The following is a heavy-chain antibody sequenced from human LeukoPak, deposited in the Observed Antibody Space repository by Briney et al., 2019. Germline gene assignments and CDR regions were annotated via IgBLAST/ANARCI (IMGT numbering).Heavy chain of an antibody. CDR1: GGTFSSYA. CDR2: IIPILGIA. V-gene: IGHV1-69*04. D-gene: IGHD4-17*01. J-gene: IGHJ4*02. CDR3: ARAPYGDYPLDY. Sequence: ASVTVSCKASGGTFSSYAISWVRQAPGQGLEWMGRIIPILGIANYAQKFQGRVTMTRNTSISTAYMELSSLRSEDTAVYYCARAPYGDYPLDYWGQGTLVTVSS.